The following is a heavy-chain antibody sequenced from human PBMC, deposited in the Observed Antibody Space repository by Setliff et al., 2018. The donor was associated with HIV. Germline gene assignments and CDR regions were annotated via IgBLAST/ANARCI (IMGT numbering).Heavy chain of an antibody. Sequence: GGSLRLSCAASGFTFSTYDMHWVRQPTGKGLEWVSVIGAAGGTSYRNSVKGQFIVSRENAKNSLYLQMNNLRAGDTAVYYCVRELGRPGSWYFDLWGRGTPVTVSS. CDR3: VRELGRPGSWYFDL. V-gene: IGHV3-13*01. CDR2: IGAAGGT. J-gene: IGHJ2*01. CDR1: GFTFSTYD. D-gene: IGHD7-27*01.